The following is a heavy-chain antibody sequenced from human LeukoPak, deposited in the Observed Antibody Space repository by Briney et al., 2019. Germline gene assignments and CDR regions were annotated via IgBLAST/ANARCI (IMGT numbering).Heavy chain of an antibody. J-gene: IGHJ6*03. Sequence: SVKVSCKASGGTFSSYAISWVRQAPGQGLEWMGGIIPLFDTTNYAQKFQGRLTITADLATFTAYMELSSLRSEDTAVYYCALHPRHYYYYYMDVWGKGTTVTISS. CDR2: IIPLFDTT. CDR1: GGTFSSYA. D-gene: IGHD6-25*01. CDR3: ALHPRHYYYYYMDV. V-gene: IGHV1-69*13.